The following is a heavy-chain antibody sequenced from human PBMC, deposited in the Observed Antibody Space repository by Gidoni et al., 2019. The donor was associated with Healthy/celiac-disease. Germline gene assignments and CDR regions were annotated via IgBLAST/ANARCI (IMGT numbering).Heavy chain of an antibody. V-gene: IGHV3-23*01. CDR2: ISGSGGST. CDR1: GFSFSSYA. J-gene: IGHJ4*02. Sequence: EVQLLESGGGLVQPGGSLRLSCAASGFSFSSYAMSWVRQAPGKGLEWVSAISGSGGSTYYADSVKGRFTISRDNSKNTLYLQMNSLRAEDTAVYYCAKVSRPKYYDSSGYYYYFDYWGQGTLVTVSS. D-gene: IGHD3-22*01. CDR3: AKVSRPKYYDSSGYYYYFDY.